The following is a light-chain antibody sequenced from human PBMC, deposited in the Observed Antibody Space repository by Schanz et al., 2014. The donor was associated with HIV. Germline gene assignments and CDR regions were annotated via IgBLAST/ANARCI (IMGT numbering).Light chain of an antibody. CDR1: DTDIGGHDY. J-gene: IGLJ2*01. CDR2: DVT. CDR3: SSYTSNNTVL. Sequence: QSALTQPASVSGSPGQSITISCTGTDTDIGGHDYVSWYQQHPGKAPKLIIYDVTNRPSGVSSRFSGSKSGNTASLTISGLQAGDETDFYCSSYTSNNTVLFGGGTKLTVL. V-gene: IGLV2-14*03.